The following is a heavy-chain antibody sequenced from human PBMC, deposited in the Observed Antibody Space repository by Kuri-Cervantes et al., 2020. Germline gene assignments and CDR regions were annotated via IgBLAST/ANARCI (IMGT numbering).Heavy chain of an antibody. J-gene: IGHJ3*02. Sequence: GESLKISCAASGFTFSSYAMHWVRQAPGKGLVWVSRINSDGSSTSYADSVKGRFTISRDNAKNTLYLQMNSLRAEDTAVYYCARERLWGDAFDIWGQGTMVTVSS. V-gene: IGHV3-74*01. D-gene: IGHD2-21*01. CDR3: ARERLWGDAFDI. CDR1: GFTFSSYA. CDR2: INSDGSST.